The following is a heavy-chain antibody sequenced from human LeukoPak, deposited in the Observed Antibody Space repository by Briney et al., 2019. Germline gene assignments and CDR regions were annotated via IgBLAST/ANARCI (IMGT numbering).Heavy chain of an antibody. Sequence: GGSLRLSCAASRFTFSTYAIHWVRQAPGKGLEWVAVISYDGSNKYYADSVKGRFTISRDNSKNTLYLQMNSLRAEDTAVYYCARDFRAGYGDYYFDYWGQGALVTVSS. CDR2: ISYDGSNK. CDR1: RFTFSTYA. D-gene: IGHD4-17*01. J-gene: IGHJ4*02. V-gene: IGHV3-30*04. CDR3: ARDFRAGYGDYYFDY.